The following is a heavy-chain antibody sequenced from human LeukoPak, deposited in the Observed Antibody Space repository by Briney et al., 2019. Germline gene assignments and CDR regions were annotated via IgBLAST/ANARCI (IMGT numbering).Heavy chain of an antibody. V-gene: IGHV4-31*03. J-gene: IGHJ6*02. CDR1: GGSISSGGYY. CDR2: IYYSGST. Sequence: SETLSLTCTVSGGSISSGGYYWSWIRQHPGKGLEWIGYIYYSGSTYYNPSLKSRVTISVDTSKNQFSLKLSSVTAADTAVYYCARGPLFAYYYYGMDVWGQGTTVTVSS. D-gene: IGHD3-16*01. CDR3: ARGPLFAYYYYGMDV.